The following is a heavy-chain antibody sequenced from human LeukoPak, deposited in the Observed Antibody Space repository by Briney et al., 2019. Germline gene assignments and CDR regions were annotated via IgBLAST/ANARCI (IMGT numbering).Heavy chain of an antibody. CDR2: IYHSGST. D-gene: IGHD1-20*01. CDR1: GYSISSGYY. Sequence: PSETLSLTCTVSGYSISSGYYWGWIRQPPGKGLEWIGSIYHSGSTYYNPSLKSRVTISVDTSKNQFSLKVSSVTAADTAMYHCARHISGSVAFDIWGQGTMVTVSS. CDR3: ARHISGSVAFDI. J-gene: IGHJ3*02. V-gene: IGHV4-38-2*02.